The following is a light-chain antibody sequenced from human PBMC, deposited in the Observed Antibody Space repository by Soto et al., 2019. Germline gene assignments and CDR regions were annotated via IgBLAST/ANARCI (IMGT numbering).Light chain of an antibody. Sequence: QSVLTQPPSVSGSPGQSVTISCTGTSSDVGSYNRVSWYQQPPGTAPKLMIYEVSNRPSGVPDRFSGSKSGNTASLTISGLQAEDDAYYYCSSYTSSSTLVFGGGTKLTVL. V-gene: IGLV2-18*02. J-gene: IGLJ2*01. CDR1: SSDVGSYNR. CDR2: EVS. CDR3: SSYTSSSTLV.